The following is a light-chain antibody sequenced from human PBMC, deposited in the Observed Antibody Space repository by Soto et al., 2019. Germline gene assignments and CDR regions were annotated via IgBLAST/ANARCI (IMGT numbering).Light chain of an antibody. CDR2: GAS. J-gene: IGKJ1*01. Sequence: EIVLTQSPGTLSLSPGERATLSCRASQSVSSSYLAWYQQKPGQAPRLLIYGASSRATGIPDRFSGSGSGTVFTLTITRLEPEDFAVYYCQQYGSSPPWTVGQGTKVETK. CDR3: QQYGSSPPWT. V-gene: IGKV3-20*01. CDR1: QSVSSSY.